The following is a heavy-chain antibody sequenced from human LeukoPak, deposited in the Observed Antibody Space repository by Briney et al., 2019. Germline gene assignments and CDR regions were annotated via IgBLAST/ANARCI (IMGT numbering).Heavy chain of an antibody. D-gene: IGHD1-7*01. J-gene: IGHJ3*02. V-gene: IGHV4-38-2*02. CDR1: GYSISSGYF. CDR3: ARGRANYEQADAFDI. Sequence: SETLSLTCTVSGYSISSGYFWGWIRQPPGKGLEWIGSFYHSGITYYNPSLKSRVTISVEMSKNQFSLKLSSVTAADTAVYYCARGRANYEQADAFDIWGQGTMVTVSS. CDR2: FYHSGIT.